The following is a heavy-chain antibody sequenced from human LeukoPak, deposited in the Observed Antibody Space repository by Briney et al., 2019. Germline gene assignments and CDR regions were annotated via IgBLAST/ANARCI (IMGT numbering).Heavy chain of an antibody. D-gene: IGHD3-10*01. CDR3: AREGTPTYAFDI. V-gene: IGHV3-9*01. CDR2: ISWNSGSI. CDR1: GFTFDDYA. Sequence: GRSLRLSRAASGFTFDDYAMHWVRQAPGKGLEWVSGISWNSGSIGYADSVKGRFTISRDNAKNSLYLQMNSLRAEDTAVYYCAREGTPTYAFDIWGQGTMVTVSS. J-gene: IGHJ3*02.